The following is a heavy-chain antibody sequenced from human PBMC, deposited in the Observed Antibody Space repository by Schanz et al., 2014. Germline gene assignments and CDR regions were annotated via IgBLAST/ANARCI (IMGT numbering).Heavy chain of an antibody. J-gene: IGHJ5*02. CDR2: IYYRGNT. CDR1: GFIFSDYY. Sequence: QVQLVESGGGLVKPGGSLRLSCAASGFIFSDYYMSWIRQAPGKGLEWIGSIYYRGNTYYNPSLKSRVTISVDTSNTHFSLKLPSVTAADTAVYYCARHGELGGCSSSSCWALNWFDPWGQGTLVTVSS. V-gene: IGHV4-38-2*01. D-gene: IGHD2-2*01. CDR3: ARHGELGGCSSSSCWALNWFDP.